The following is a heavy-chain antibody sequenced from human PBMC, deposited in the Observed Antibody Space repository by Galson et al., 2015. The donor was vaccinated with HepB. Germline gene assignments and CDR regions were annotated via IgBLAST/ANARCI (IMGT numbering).Heavy chain of an antibody. J-gene: IGHJ6*02. CDR2: IKQDGSEK. D-gene: IGHD2-15*01. CDR3: ARDHREEYCSGGSCTGYYYYYGMDV. CDR1: GFTFSSYW. V-gene: IGHV3-7*03. Sequence: SLRLSCAASGFTFSSYWMSWVRQAPGKGLEWVANIKQDGSEKYYVDSVKGRFPISRDNAKNSLYLQMNSLRAEDTAVYYCARDHREEYCSGGSCTGYYYYYGMDVWGQGTTVTVSS.